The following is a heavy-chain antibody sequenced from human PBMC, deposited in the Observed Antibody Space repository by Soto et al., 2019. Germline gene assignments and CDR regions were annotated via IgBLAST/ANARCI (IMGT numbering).Heavy chain of an antibody. CDR3: ARLIGGVGATPHYGMDV. Sequence: HPGGSLRLSCAASGFTFSSYAMSWVRQAPGKGLVWVSRINTDGSSTTYADSVKDRVTIPRDNARNTLYLRMNSLRAEDTAVYYCARLIGGVGATPHYGMDVWGQGTTVTVSS. CDR2: INTDGSST. J-gene: IGHJ6*02. V-gene: IGHV3-74*01. D-gene: IGHD1-26*01. CDR1: GFTFSSYA.